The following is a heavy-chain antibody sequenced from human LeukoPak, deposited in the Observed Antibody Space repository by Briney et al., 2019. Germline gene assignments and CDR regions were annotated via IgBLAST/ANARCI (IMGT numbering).Heavy chain of an antibody. V-gene: IGHV3-74*01. J-gene: IGHJ3*02. CDR2: INSDGSST. CDR3: ARETPFTYYDFWSGYPHSGAFDI. D-gene: IGHD3-3*01. CDR1: GFTFSSYW. Sequence: GGSLRLSCAASGFTFSSYWMHRVRQAPGKGLVWVSRINSDGSSTSYADSVKGRFTISRDNAKNTLYLQMNSLRAEDTAVYYCARETPFTYYDFWSGYPHSGAFDIWGQGTMGTVSS.